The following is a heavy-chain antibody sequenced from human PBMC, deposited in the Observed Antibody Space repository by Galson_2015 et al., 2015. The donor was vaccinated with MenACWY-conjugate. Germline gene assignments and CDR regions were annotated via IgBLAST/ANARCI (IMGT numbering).Heavy chain of an antibody. Sequence: SLRLSCAASGFTFSSYWMHWVRQGPGKGLEWVSLINCDGSSTMYADSVKGRFTISRDNAKNTLYLQMDSLRVEDAAMYYCGRGVDTSGQTIAYWSQGDPVTDAS. CDR1: GFTFSSYW. J-gene: IGHJ4*02. CDR2: INCDGSST. D-gene: IGHD5-18*01. CDR3: GRGVDTSGQTIAY. V-gene: IGHV3-74*03.